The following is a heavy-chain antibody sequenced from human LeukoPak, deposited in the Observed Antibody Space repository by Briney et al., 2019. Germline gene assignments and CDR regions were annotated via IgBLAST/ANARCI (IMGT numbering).Heavy chain of an antibody. D-gene: IGHD1-7*01. V-gene: IGHV4-39*01. CDR2: IYYGGST. J-gene: IGHJ4*02. CDR3: ARQGMLSGTTFYFDS. CDR1: GGSISSSSDY. Sequence: SETLSLTCTVAGGSISSSSDYWGWIRQPPGKGLGWIGSIYYGGSTYYYPSRKGRVTIAVDTSNNQLSLHMSSVTAADTALHYCARQGMLSGTTFYFDSWGPGTPVTVSS.